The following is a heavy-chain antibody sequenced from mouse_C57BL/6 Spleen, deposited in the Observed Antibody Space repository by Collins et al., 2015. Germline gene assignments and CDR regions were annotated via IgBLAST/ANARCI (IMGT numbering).Heavy chain of an antibody. Sequence: EVQLLGTGGGLVQPGGSRGLSCEGSGFTFSGFWMSWVRQTPGKTLEWIGDINSDGSAINYAPSIKDRFTIFRDNDKSTLYLQMSNVRSEDTATYFCMRYGNYWYFDVWGAGTTVTVPS. CDR2: INSDGSAI. D-gene: IGHD2-1*01. J-gene: IGHJ1*01. V-gene: IGHV11-2*02. CDR3: MRYGNYWYFDV. CDR1: GFTFSGFW.